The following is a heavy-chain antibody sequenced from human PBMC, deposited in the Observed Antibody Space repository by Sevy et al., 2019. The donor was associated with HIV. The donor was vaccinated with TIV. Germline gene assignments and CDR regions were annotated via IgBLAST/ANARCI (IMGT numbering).Heavy chain of an antibody. CDR1: GDSIGDYY. J-gene: IGHJ5*02. V-gene: IGHV4-59*01. CDR3: ARDPATGWFDP. CDR2: IDYSGNA. Sequence: GSLRLSCTVSGDSIGDYYWSWIRQTPGKGLEWIGYIDYSGNAHYNPSLKSRVTMSVDTSKNHFSLKLNSVTAADTALYYCARDPATGWFDPWGQGTLVTVSS.